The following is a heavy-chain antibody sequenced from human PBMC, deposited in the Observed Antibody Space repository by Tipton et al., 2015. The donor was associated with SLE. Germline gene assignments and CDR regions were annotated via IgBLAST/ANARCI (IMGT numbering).Heavy chain of an antibody. CDR2: VYSRGPT. V-gene: IGHV4-39*07. J-gene: IGHJ6*02. CDR1: GASISSSNY. Sequence: GLVKPSETLSLICSVFGASISSSNYLAWIRQPPGKGLEWIGSVYSRGPTYSNPSLKSRLTMSIDMSNNQFSLTLTSVTAADTAVYFCARQGGASGTSFAFDLWGQGTTVTVSS. D-gene: IGHD1-26*01. CDR3: ARQGGASGTSFAFDL.